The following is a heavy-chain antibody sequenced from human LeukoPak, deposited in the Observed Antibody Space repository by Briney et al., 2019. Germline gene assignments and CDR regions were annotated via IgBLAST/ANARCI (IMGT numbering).Heavy chain of an antibody. D-gene: IGHD3-22*01. CDR3: ARDDDSSGYYYIPFDY. CDR1: GYTFTGYY. CDR2: INPNSGGT. V-gene: IGHV1-2*02. J-gene: IGHJ4*02. Sequence: GASVKVSCKASGYTFTGYYMHWVRQAPGQGLEWMGWINPNSGGTNYAQKFQGRVTMTRDTSISTAYMELSRLRSDDTAVYYCARDDDSSGYYYIPFDYWGQGTLVTVSS.